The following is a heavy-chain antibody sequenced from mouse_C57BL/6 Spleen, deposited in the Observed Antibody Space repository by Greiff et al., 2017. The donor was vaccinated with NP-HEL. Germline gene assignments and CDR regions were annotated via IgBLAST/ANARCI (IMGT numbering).Heavy chain of an antibody. CDR3: ARRGDYDGGFAY. V-gene: IGHV1-80*01. CDR1: GYAFSSYW. CDR2: IYPGDGDT. Sequence: VQLQQSGAELVKPGASVEISCKASGYAFSSYWMNWVKQRPGKGLEWIGQIYPGDGDTNYNGKFKGKATLTADKSSSTAYMQLSSLTSEDSAVYFCARRGDYDGGFAYWGQGTLVTVSA. J-gene: IGHJ3*01. D-gene: IGHD2-4*01.